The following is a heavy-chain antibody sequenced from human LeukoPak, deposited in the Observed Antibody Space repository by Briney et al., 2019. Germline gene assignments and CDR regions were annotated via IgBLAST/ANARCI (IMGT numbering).Heavy chain of an antibody. Sequence: PSETLSLTCAVYGGSFNGYYWSWIRQPPGKGLEWIGEINHSGSTNYNPSLKSRVTISVDTSKNQFSLKLSSVTAADTAVYYCARRRLPRGCCSSTSCYKGFDYWGQGTLVTVSS. CDR2: INHSGST. V-gene: IGHV4-34*01. J-gene: IGHJ4*02. D-gene: IGHD2-2*02. CDR3: ARRRLPRGCCSSTSCYKGFDY. CDR1: GGSFNGYY.